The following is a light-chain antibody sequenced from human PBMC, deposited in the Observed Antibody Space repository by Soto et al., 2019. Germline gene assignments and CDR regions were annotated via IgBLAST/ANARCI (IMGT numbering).Light chain of an antibody. J-gene: IGLJ2*01. CDR1: SSDVGSYNL. CDR3: CSYADSSTFV. CDR2: EGS. Sequence: QSALTQPASVSGSPGQSITISCTGTSSDVGSYNLVSWYQQHPGKAPKLMIYEGSKRPSGVSNRFSGSKSGNTASLTISGLQAEDEADYYCCSYADSSTFVFGGGTKLTVL. V-gene: IGLV2-23*03.